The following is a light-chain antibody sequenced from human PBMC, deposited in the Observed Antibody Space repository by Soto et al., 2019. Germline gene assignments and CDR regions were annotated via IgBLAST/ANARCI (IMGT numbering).Light chain of an antibody. CDR1: SSDVGGFNS. Sequence: QSALTQPASVSGSPGQSITISCTGSSSDVGGFNSVSWYQQRPGNAPKVMIYDVTVRPSEVPNRFSGSKSGNTASLTISGLQTEDEADYYCFSYAGSNTYVFGTGTKVTVL. CDR2: DVT. V-gene: IGLV2-14*01. CDR3: FSYAGSNTYV. J-gene: IGLJ1*01.